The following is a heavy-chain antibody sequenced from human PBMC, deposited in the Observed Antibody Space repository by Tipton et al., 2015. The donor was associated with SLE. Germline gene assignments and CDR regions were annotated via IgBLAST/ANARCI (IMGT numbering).Heavy chain of an antibody. CDR2: IHYSGSN. D-gene: IGHD7-27*01. Sequence: TLSLTCTVSGGSISSYYWSWIRQSPGKGLEWIGYIHYSGSNDYNPSLKSRVTISIDTSKNQFSLKLSSVTAAYTAVYYCAREGVTSNLGYFDYWGQGTLVTVSS. V-gene: IGHV4-59*01. J-gene: IGHJ4*02. CDR3: AREGVTSNLGYFDY. CDR1: GGSISSYY.